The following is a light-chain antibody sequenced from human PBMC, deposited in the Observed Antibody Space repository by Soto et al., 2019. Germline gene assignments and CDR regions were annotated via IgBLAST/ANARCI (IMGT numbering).Light chain of an antibody. CDR3: GADHGSGSNFVVV. J-gene: IGLJ2*01. CDR2: VATGGIVG. CDR1: SGYSNYK. Sequence: QSVLTQPPSASASLGASVTLTCTLSSGYSNYKVDWYQQRPGKGPRFVMRVATGGIVGSKGDGIPDRFSVFGSGLNRYLTIKNIQEEDESDYHCGADHGSGSNFVVVFGGGTKLTVL. V-gene: IGLV9-49*01.